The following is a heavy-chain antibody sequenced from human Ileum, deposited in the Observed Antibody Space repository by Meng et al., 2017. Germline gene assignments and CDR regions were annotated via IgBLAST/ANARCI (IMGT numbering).Heavy chain of an antibody. CDR2: INPNSGGT. V-gene: IGHV1-2*02. Sequence: ASVKVSCKASGYTFTGYYMHWVRQAPGQGLEWMGWINPNSGGTNYAQKFQGRVTMTRDTSISTAYMELSRLRSDDTALYYCARADCSGGSCYFGPIAYWGQGTLVTVSS. D-gene: IGHD2-15*01. J-gene: IGHJ4*02. CDR3: ARADCSGGSCYFGPIAY. CDR1: GYTFTGYY.